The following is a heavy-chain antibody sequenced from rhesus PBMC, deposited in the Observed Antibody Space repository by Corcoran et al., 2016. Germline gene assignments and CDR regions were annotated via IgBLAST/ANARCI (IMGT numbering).Heavy chain of an antibody. Sequence: QVQLVQSGAEVKKPGASVKLSCKASGYTFTSSYINLVRQAPGKVLEGMEWINPSNGNTGYAQKFQGRVTMTRDTSTSTAYMELSSLRSEDTAVYYCTRSRVVVAATPDYWGQGVLVTVSS. CDR2: INPSNGNT. J-gene: IGHJ4*01. CDR1: GYTFTSSY. D-gene: IGHD2-39*02. CDR3: TRSRVVVAATPDY. V-gene: IGHV1S9*01.